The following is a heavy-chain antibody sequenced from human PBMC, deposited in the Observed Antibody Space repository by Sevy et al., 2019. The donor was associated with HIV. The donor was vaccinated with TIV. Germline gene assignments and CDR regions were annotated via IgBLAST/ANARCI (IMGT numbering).Heavy chain of an antibody. CDR1: GFTFSSYG. Sequence: GGSLRLSCAASGFTFSSYGMHWVRQAPGKGLEWVAVIWYDGSNKYYAHSVKGRFTISRDNSKNTLYLQMNSLRAEDTAVYYCARGYYDLGGAFDIWGQGTIVTVSS. CDR2: IWYDGSNK. CDR3: ARGYYDLGGAFDI. V-gene: IGHV3-33*01. D-gene: IGHD3-3*01. J-gene: IGHJ3*02.